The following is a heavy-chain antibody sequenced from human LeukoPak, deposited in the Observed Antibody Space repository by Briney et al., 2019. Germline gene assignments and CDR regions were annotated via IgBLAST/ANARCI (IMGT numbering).Heavy chain of an antibody. CDR2: ISYDGSNK. CDR1: GFTFSSYA. V-gene: IGHV3-30*04. CDR3: ARQQLDDAFDI. D-gene: IGHD6-13*01. Sequence: GGSLRLSCAAFGFTFSSYAMHWVRQAPGKGLEWVAVISYDGSNKYYADSVKGRFTISRDNSKNTLYLQMNSLRAEDTAVYYCARQQLDDAFDIWGQGTMVTVSS. J-gene: IGHJ3*02.